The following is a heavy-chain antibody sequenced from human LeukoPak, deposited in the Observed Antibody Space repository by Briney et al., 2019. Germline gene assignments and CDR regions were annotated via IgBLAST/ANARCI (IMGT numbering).Heavy chain of an antibody. CDR1: GFTFDDYA. V-gene: IGHV3-9*03. D-gene: IGHD3-22*01. Sequence: GGSLRLSCAASGFTFDDYAMHWVRQAPGKGLEWVAGISWNSGRIGDADSVKGRFTFSRDNAKNSLYLQMNSLRAEDMALYYCAKALYSYDSSGYFDYWGQGTLVTVSS. CDR2: ISWNSGRI. J-gene: IGHJ4*02. CDR3: AKALYSYDSSGYFDY.